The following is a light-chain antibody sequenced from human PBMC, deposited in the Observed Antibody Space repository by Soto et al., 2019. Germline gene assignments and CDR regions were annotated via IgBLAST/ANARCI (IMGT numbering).Light chain of an antibody. V-gene: IGLV2-14*03. CDR1: SSVVDAYNF. J-gene: IGLJ1*01. CDR2: DVS. Sequence: QSALTQSASVSGSPGQSIAISCTGTSSVVDAYNFVSWYQHHPGKAPKLMIFDVSNRPSGVSNRFSGSKSGNTASLTISGLQAEDEADYYCTSYTTSSTYVFVTGTKVTVL. CDR3: TSYTTSSTYV.